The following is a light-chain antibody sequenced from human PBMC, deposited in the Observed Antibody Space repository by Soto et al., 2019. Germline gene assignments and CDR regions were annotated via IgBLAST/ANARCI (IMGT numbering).Light chain of an antibody. Sequence: QSVLTQPPSVSAAPGQKVTISCFGSSSNIGNNYVSWYQQLPGTAPKLLIYDNYKRPSGIPDRFSGSKSGTSATLGITGLQTGDEAGYYCGTWDSSLTAAVFGGGTKLTGL. J-gene: IGLJ3*02. CDR3: GTWDSSLTAAV. V-gene: IGLV1-51*01. CDR1: SSNIGNNY. CDR2: DNY.